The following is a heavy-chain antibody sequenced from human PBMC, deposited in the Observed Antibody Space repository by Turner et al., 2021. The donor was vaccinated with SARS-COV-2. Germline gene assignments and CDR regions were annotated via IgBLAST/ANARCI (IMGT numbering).Heavy chain of an antibody. CDR2: IWYDGSNK. V-gene: IGHV3-33*01. CDR3: AREGTAMVQNFDY. J-gene: IGHJ4*02. CDR1: GFTLSSYG. Sequence: QVQPVEAGGGVDQPGWSLRLSCAASGFTLSSYGMHRVRQAPGKGLGWVAVIWYDGSNKYYADSVKGRFTISRDNSKNTLYLQMNSLRAEDTAVYYCAREGTAMVQNFDYWGQGTLVTVSS. D-gene: IGHD5-18*01.